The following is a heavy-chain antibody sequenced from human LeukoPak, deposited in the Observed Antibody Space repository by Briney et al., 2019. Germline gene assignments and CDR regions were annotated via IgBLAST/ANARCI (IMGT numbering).Heavy chain of an antibody. D-gene: IGHD5-24*01. CDR3: ARVGGSAYRDGSDY. J-gene: IGHJ4*02. CDR1: GFTFSSYS. CDR2: ISSSSSTI. V-gene: IGHV3-48*04. Sequence: GGSLRLSCAASGFTFSSYSMNWVRQAPGKGLGWVSYISSSSSTIYYADSVKGRFTISRDNAKNSLYLQMNSLRAEDTAVYYCARVGGSAYRDGSDYWGQGTLVTVSS.